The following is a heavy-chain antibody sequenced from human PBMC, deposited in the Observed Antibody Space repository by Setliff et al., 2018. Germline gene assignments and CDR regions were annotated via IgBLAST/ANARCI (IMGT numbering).Heavy chain of an antibody. CDR3: ARGDFYYYFYMDV. CDR1: GYIFTSYG. J-gene: IGHJ6*03. CDR2: ISTYNGKT. Sequence: ASVKVSCKASGYIFTSYGFSWVRQAPGQGLEWMGWISTYNGKTNYAQKFQGRVTMTTDTSTSTAYMELRSLRSEDTAIYYCARGDFYYYFYMDVWGKGTTVTVSS. V-gene: IGHV1-18*01.